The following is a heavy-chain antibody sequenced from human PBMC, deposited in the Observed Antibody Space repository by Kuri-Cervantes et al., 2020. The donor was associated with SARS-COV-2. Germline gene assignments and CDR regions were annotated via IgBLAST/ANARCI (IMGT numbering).Heavy chain of an antibody. CDR1: GGSISSSSYY. J-gene: IGHJ4*02. D-gene: IGHD2-2*02. CDR2: IYYSGST. V-gene: IGHV4-39*07. CDR3: ASSHCSSTSCYKWALDY. Sequence: SETLSLTCTVSGGSISSSSYYWGWIRQPPGKGLEWIGSIYYSGSTYYNPSLKSRVTISIDTARTHFSMNLGSVTVADTAVYYCASSHCSSTSCYKWALDYWGQGTLVTVSS.